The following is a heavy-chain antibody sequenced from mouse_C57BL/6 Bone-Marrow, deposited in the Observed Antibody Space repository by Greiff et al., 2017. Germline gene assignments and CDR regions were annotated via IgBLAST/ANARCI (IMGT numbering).Heavy chain of an antibody. D-gene: IGHD2-5*01. CDR1: GFTFSDYG. CDR3: ARDSNYVDWYFDV. V-gene: IGHV5-17*01. J-gene: IGHJ1*03. Sequence: EVKLMESGGGLVKPGGSLKLSCAASGFTFSDYGMHWVRQAPEKGLEWVAYISSGSSTNNYANTVKGRFTIYRDNSENTLFLQMTSLRSEDTAMYYCARDSNYVDWYFDVWGTGTTVTVSS. CDR2: ISSGSSTN.